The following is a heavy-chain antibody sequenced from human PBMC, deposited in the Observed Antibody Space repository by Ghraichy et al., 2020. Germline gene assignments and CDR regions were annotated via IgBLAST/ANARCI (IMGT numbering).Heavy chain of an antibody. CDR2: ITASDGST. Sequence: GESLNISCAASGFTFSIYGMNWVRQAPGKGLEWVSGITASDGSTYYADSAKGRFTISRDNSKNTVYLQMNSLRAEDTAVYYCATRHHCWGQGTLVIVSS. CDR3: ATRHHC. CDR1: GFTFSIYG. J-gene: IGHJ4*02. V-gene: IGHV3-23*01.